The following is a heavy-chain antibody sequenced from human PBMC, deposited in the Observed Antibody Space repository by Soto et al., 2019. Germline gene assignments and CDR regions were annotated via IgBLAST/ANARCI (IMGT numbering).Heavy chain of an antibody. J-gene: IGHJ4*02. CDR3: AKERGRGWYRPAAFDN. CDR2: ISGSGGST. D-gene: IGHD6-19*01. Sequence: GGSLRLSCAASGFTFGSHAMSWVRQAPGKGLEWVSAISGSGGSTNYADSVKGRFTISRDNSKNTVYLQMSSLRVDDTAVYYCAKERGRGWYRPAAFDNWGKEILVTFSS. V-gene: IGHV3-23*01. CDR1: GFTFGSHA.